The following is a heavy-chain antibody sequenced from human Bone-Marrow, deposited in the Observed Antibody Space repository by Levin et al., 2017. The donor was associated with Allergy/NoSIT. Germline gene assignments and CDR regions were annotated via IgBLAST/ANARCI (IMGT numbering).Heavy chain of an antibody. CDR2: IWYDGSDR. D-gene: IGHD1-26*01. Sequence: GESLKISCAASAFTFSAYGMHWVRQAPGRGLEWVAVIWYDGSDRYYADSVKGRFTISRDNSKNTLSLQMNSLRAEDTAIYYCTRDRGEWGQFYFDYWGQGILVTVSS. CDR1: AFTFSAYG. J-gene: IGHJ4*02. CDR3: TRDRGEWGQFYFDY. V-gene: IGHV3-33*01.